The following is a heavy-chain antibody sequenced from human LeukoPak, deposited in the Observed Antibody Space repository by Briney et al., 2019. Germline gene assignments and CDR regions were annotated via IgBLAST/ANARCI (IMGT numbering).Heavy chain of an antibody. Sequence: GGSLRLSCAASGFTFSNYAMSWVRQAPGKGLEWVSAISGSGDSTFYTDSVKGRFTISRDNSKNTLYLQMNSLRAEDTAVYYCARRSGIAVAGAFDYWGQGTLVTVSS. CDR1: GFTFSNYA. D-gene: IGHD6-19*01. CDR2: ISGSGDST. V-gene: IGHV3-23*01. CDR3: ARRSGIAVAGAFDY. J-gene: IGHJ4*02.